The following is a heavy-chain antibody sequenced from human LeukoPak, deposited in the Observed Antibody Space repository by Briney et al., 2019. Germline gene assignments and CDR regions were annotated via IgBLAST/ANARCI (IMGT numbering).Heavy chain of an antibody. D-gene: IGHD5-18*01. V-gene: IGHV3-48*04. Sequence: GGSLRLSCAASGFTFSGYWMSWVRQAPGKGLEWVSYISSSGSTKYYAESVKGRFTMSRDNAKNSPYLQMNSLRAEDTAVYYCTRGQSLGYYYGLFDYWGQGTLVTVSS. CDR1: GFTFSGYW. J-gene: IGHJ4*02. CDR2: ISSSGSTK. CDR3: TRGQSLGYYYGLFDY.